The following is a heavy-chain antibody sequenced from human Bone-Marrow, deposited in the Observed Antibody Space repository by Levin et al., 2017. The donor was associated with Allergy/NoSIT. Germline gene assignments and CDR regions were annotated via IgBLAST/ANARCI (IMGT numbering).Heavy chain of an antibody. Sequence: SETLSLTCAVSGGSISSSNWWSWVRQPPGKGLEWIGEIYHSGSTNYNPSLKSRVTISVDKSKNQFSLKLSSVTAADTAVYYCARAAGRYGCSGGSCDSGSGRYYYMDVWGKGTTVTVSS. V-gene: IGHV4-4*02. J-gene: IGHJ6*03. CDR1: GGSISSSNW. CDR2: IYHSGST. D-gene: IGHD2-15*01. CDR3: ARAAGRYGCSGGSCDSGSGRYYYMDV.